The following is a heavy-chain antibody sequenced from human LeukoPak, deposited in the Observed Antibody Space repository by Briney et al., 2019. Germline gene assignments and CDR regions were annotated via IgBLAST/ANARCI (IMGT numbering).Heavy chain of an antibody. Sequence: SETLSLTCAVYGGSFSGYYWSWIRQPPGKGLEWIGEINHSGSTNYNPSLKSRVTISVDTSKNQFSLKLSSVTAADTAVYYCARDQGGYSSSWYGGRFDPWGQGTLVTVSS. V-gene: IGHV4-34*01. CDR2: INHSGST. D-gene: IGHD6-13*01. J-gene: IGHJ5*02. CDR3: ARDQGGYSSSWYGGRFDP. CDR1: GGSFSGYY.